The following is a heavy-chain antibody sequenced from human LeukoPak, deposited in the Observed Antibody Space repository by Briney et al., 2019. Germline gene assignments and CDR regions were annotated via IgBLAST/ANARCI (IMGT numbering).Heavy chain of an antibody. Sequence: GASVKVSCKASGYTFTGYYMHWVRQAPGQGLEWMGWINPNSGGTNYAQKLQGRVTMTTDTSTSTAYMELRSLRSDDTAVYYCARDRARRPSDHDYWGQGTLVTVSS. J-gene: IGHJ4*02. D-gene: IGHD1-1*01. CDR3: ARDRARRPSDHDY. CDR1: GYTFTGYY. CDR2: INPNSGGT. V-gene: IGHV1-2*02.